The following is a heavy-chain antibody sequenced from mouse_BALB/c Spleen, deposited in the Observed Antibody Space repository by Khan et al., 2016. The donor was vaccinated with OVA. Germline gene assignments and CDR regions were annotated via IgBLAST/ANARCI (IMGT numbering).Heavy chain of an antibody. J-gene: IGHJ4*01. V-gene: IGHV9-3-1*01. CDR3: ARTPCFTYTLDY. Sequence: QIQLVQSGPELKKPGETVKISCKASGYTFTSYGMNWVKQSPGKALKWMGWINTYTGEPTYADDFKGRFAFSLETSASTAYLQINNLKNEDTATLFCARTPCFTYTLDYWGQGTSVTVSS. CDR2: INTYTGEP. CDR1: GYTFTSYG.